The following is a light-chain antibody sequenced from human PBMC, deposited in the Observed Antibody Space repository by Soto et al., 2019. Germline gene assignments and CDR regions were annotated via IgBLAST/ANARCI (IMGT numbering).Light chain of an antibody. Sequence: EIVLTQSPGTLSLSPGERATLSCRASQSVSSSYLAWYQQKPGQAPRLLIYGASSRATGIPDRFSGSGSRTDFTLTISGLEPDYFAVYYCHKYGSSPPYSFGEGPKLEIK. CDR3: HKYGSSPPYS. CDR1: QSVSSSY. CDR2: GAS. V-gene: IGKV3-20*01. J-gene: IGKJ2*01.